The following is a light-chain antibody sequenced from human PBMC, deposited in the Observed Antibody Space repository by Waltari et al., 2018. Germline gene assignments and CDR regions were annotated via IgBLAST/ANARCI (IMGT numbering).Light chain of an antibody. J-gene: IGLJ3*02. CDR2: VGD. V-gene: IGLV1-40*01. CDR1: SSNIGAGYD. CDR3: QSYDTNLRAV. Sequence: QSVLTQPPSVSGAPGQRVTISCSGSSSNIGAGYDVYWYQKRPGAAPKLLISVGDSRASGVPDRFSASKSGSSASLAISGLQAEDEADYYFQSYDTNLRAVFGGGTRLTVL.